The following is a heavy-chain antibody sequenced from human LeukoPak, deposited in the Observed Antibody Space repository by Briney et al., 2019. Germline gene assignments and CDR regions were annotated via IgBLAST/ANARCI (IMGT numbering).Heavy chain of an antibody. D-gene: IGHD1-26*01. CDR1: GFTFSSYE. CDR3: ARGLLDAFDI. V-gene: IGHV3-48*03. Sequence: GGSLRLSCAASGFTFSSYEMNWVRQAPGKGLEWVSYISSSGSTIYYADSVKGRFTIPRDNAKNSLYLQMNSLRAEDTAVYYCARGLLDAFDIWGQGTMVTVSS. CDR2: ISSSGSTI. J-gene: IGHJ3*02.